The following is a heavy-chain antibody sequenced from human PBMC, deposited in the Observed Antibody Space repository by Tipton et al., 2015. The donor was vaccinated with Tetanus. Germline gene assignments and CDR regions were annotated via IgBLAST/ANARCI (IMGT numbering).Heavy chain of an antibody. CDR1: GFTFSSNA. J-gene: IGHJ5*02. D-gene: IGHD4-11*01. V-gene: IGHV3-23*01. Sequence: SLRLSCAASGFTFSSNAMSWVRQAPGKGLEWVSAISGSGGSTYYADSVKGRFTISRDNSKNTLYLQMNSLRAEDTAVYYCAKSGDYSNYGWFDPWGQGTLVTVSS. CDR3: AKSGDYSNYGWFDP. CDR2: ISGSGGST.